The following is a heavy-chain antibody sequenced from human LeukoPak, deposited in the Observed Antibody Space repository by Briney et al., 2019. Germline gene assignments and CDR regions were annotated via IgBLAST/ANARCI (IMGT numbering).Heavy chain of an antibody. V-gene: IGHV3-30*02. CDR3: AKPRYSYYYDSSGGFDY. CDR1: GFTFSSYG. Sequence: GGSLRLCCAASGFTFSSYGMHWVRQAPGKGLEWVAVIWYDGSNKYYADSVKGRFTISRDNSKNTLYLQMNSLRAEDTAVYYCAKPRYSYYYDSSGGFDYWGQGTLVTVSS. D-gene: IGHD3-22*01. CDR2: IWYDGSNK. J-gene: IGHJ4*02.